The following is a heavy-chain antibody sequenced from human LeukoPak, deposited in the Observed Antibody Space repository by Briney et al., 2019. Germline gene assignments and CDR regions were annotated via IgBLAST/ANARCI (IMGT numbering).Heavy chain of an antibody. V-gene: IGHV4-34*01. CDR1: AGSFSDYY. Sequence: SETLSLTCAVYAGSFSDYYWSWIRQPPGNGLEWIGEINHSGSTNYNSSLKSRVIISVDTSKNQFTLRLSSVTAADTAAYYCARRRRSGSQVLDFWGQGTLVTVSS. CDR2: INHSGST. CDR3: ARRRRSGSQVLDF. D-gene: IGHD1-26*01. J-gene: IGHJ4*02.